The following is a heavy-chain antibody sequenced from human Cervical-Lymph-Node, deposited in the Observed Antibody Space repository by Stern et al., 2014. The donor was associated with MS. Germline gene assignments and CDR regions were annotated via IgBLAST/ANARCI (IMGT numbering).Heavy chain of an antibody. CDR2: TKTNTRNS. D-gene: IGHD7-27*01. Sequence: VQLVESGSELKKPGASVKVSCKASGYTFTKYAMNWVRQAPGQGLEWMGLTKTNTRNSTYTQAFTGRFGFSFNTSVSTAYLQIFSLKTEDTAVYYCARGLGMRLGYDDAFDAWGQGTLVIVSS. CDR1: GYTFTKYA. V-gene: IGHV7-4-1*01. CDR3: ARGLGMRLGYDDAFDA. J-gene: IGHJ3*01.